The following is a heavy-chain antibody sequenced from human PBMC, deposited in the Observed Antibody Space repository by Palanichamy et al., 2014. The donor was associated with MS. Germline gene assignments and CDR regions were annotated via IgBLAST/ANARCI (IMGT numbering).Heavy chain of an antibody. CDR2: MSPKSGST. Sequence: QVQLVQSGAELKKPGASVRVSCKASGYTFTTYDLSWVRQATGQGLEWLGWMSPKSGSTGYAQKFQGRVTMTRDISINTAYMELTSLTSEDTAVYYCARGEGWGATSWYFDLWGRGTLVTVHS. D-gene: IGHD6-19*01. CDR1: GYTFTTYD. J-gene: IGHJ2*01. CDR3: ARGEGWGATSWYFDL. V-gene: IGHV1-8*01.